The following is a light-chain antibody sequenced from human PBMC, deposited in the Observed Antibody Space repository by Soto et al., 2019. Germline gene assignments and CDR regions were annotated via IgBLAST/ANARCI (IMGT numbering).Light chain of an antibody. V-gene: IGKV3-20*01. CDR3: QQYGNSRYA. CDR2: AAS. Sequence: DIVLTQSPGTLSLSPGERATLSCRTSRSVSGAYLAWYQQKPGQAPRLLIYAASSRATGIPDRFSGSVSGTDFTLTINRLEPDDFALYYCQQYGNSRYAFGQGTKLEL. CDR1: RSVSGAY. J-gene: IGKJ2*01.